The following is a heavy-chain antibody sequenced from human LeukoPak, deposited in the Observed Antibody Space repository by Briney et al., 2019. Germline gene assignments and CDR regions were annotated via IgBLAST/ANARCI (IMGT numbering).Heavy chain of an antibody. D-gene: IGHD7-27*01. J-gene: IGHJ6*02. CDR2: IRSKTNSYAT. CDR1: GFTFSGSA. Sequence: GGSLRLSCAASGFTFSGSAMHWVRQASGKGLEWVGRIRSKTNSYATAYAASVKGRFTISRDDSKNTAYLQMNSLKTEDTAVYYCTRRQLGNDDYYYYGMDVWGQGTTVTVSS. V-gene: IGHV3-73*01. CDR3: TRRQLGNDDYYYYGMDV.